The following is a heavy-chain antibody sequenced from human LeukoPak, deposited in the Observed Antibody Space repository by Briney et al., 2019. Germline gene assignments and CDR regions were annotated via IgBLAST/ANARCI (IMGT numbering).Heavy chain of an antibody. CDR1: GFTFSSYS. Sequence: GGSLRLSCAASGFTFSSYSMNWVRQAPGKGLEWVSHITASGTAMFYADSVKGRFTISRDNAKNSQYLQMNSLRDEDTAVYYCARDGVGYCSGGSCYIHAFDIWGQGTMVTVSS. CDR3: ARDGVGYCSGGSCYIHAFDI. J-gene: IGHJ3*02. CDR2: ITASGTAM. D-gene: IGHD2-15*01. V-gene: IGHV3-48*02.